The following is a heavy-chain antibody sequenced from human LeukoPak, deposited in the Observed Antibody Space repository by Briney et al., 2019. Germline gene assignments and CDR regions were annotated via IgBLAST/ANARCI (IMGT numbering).Heavy chain of an antibody. CDR3: ARDPGGYSNYDDY. D-gene: IGHD4-11*01. V-gene: IGHV1-69*13. Sequence: GASVKVSCKASGGTFSSYAISWVRQAPGQGLEWMGGIIPIFGTANYAQKFQGRVTITADESTSTAYMELSSLRSEDTAVYYCARDPGGYSNYDDYWGQGTLVTVSS. CDR1: GGTFSSYA. J-gene: IGHJ4*02. CDR2: IIPIFGTA.